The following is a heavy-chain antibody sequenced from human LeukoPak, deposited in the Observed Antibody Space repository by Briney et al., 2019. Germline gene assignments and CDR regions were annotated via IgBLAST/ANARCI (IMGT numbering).Heavy chain of an antibody. Sequence: GGPLRLSCAASGLTLRSKHISWVRQAPPKERELISVIYSAGSTFYADSVKGRFTVTRNTSKNTLFLQMDSLRTEDTAVYFCARSTYAYFDSWGQGTLVTVSS. V-gene: IGHV3-53*04. CDR1: GLTLRSKH. CDR2: IYSAGST. CDR3: ARSTYAYFDS. D-gene: IGHD5/OR15-5a*01. J-gene: IGHJ4*02.